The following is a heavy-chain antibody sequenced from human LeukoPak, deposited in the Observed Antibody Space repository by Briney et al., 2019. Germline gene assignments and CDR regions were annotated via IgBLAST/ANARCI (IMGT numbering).Heavy chain of an antibody. CDR3: ARAVSNGDGYIDY. V-gene: IGHV1-69*13. Sequence: SLRVSSEAPRGTFTISAISWGRQTPGQRLEWMGRIIPIFGTANYAQKFQGRVTITADESTSTAYMELSRLRSEDTAVYYCARAVSNGDGYIDYWGQGTLVTVSS. D-gene: IGHD5-24*01. J-gene: IGHJ4*02. CDR1: RGTFTISA. CDR2: IIPIFGTA.